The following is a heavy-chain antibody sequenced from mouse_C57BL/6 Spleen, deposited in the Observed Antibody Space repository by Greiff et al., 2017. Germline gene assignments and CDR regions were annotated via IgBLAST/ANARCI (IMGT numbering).Heavy chain of an antibody. J-gene: IGHJ1*03. CDR2: IYPSDSET. V-gene: IGHV1-61*01. D-gene: IGHD4-1*01. CDR1: GYTFTSYW. Sequence: QVQLQQPGADLVRPGSSVKLSCKASGYTFTSYWMSWVKQSPGQGLEWIANIYPSDSETHYNQTFKYKSTLTVDKSSSTAYMQLSSLTSEDSAVYCCARTGTGNWDWYFDVWGTGTTVTVSS. CDR3: ARTGTGNWDWYFDV.